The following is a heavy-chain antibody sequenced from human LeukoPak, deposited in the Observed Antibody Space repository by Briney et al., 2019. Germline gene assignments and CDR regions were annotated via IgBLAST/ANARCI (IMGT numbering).Heavy chain of an antibody. Sequence: GGSLRLSCAASGFTFSSYSMNWVRQAPGKGLEWVSSISSSSSYIYYADSVKGRFTISRDNAKNSLYLQMNSLRAEDTAVYYCARGRTDSGSYYNDGMDVWGQGTTVTVSS. CDR2: ISSSSSYI. D-gene: IGHD3-10*01. V-gene: IGHV3-21*01. CDR1: GFTFSSYS. CDR3: ARGRTDSGSYYNDGMDV. J-gene: IGHJ6*02.